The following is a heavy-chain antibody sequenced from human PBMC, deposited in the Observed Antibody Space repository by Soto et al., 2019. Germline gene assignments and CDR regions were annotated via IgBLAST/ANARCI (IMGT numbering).Heavy chain of an antibody. CDR3: AGEAPRYCSSTSCPWDY. V-gene: IGHV1-69*08. CDR2: IIPILGIA. CDR1: GGTFSSYT. D-gene: IGHD2-2*01. Sequence: QVQLVQSGAEVKKPGSSVKVSCKASGGTFSSYTISWVRQAPGQGLEWMGRIIPILGIANYAQNFQGRVTITADKSTSTAYMERSSLRSEDTAVYYGAGEAPRYCSSTSCPWDYWGQGTLVTVSS. J-gene: IGHJ4*02.